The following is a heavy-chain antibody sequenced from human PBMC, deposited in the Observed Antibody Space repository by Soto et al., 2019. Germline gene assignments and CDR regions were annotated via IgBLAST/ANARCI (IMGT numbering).Heavy chain of an antibody. CDR1: GGSFSGYY. J-gene: IGHJ5*02. Sequence: QVQLQQWGAGLLKPSETLSLTCAVYGGSFSGYYWSWIRQPPGKGLEWIGEINHSGSTNYNPSLKSRVTISVDTSKNQFSPKLSSVTAADTAVYYCARKGRPGDFWSGYYGWFDPWGQGTLVTVSS. CDR3: ARKGRPGDFWSGYYGWFDP. CDR2: INHSGST. D-gene: IGHD3-3*01. V-gene: IGHV4-34*01.